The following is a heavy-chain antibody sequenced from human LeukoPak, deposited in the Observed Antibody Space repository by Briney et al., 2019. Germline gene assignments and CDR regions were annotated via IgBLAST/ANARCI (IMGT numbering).Heavy chain of an antibody. V-gene: IGHV3-15*01. CDR2: IKSKTDGGTT. J-gene: IGHJ4*02. Sequence: GGSLRLSCAASGFTFSNAWMSWVRQAPGKGLERVGRIKSKTDGGTTDYAAPVKGRFTISRDDSKNTLYLQMNSLKTEDTAVYYCTTGIGYSGYDSDYWGQGTLVTVSS. D-gene: IGHD5-12*01. CDR3: TTGIGYSGYDSDY. CDR1: GFTFSNAW.